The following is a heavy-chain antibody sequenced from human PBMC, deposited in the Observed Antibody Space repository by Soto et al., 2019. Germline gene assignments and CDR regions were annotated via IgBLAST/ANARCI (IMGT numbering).Heavy chain of an antibody. V-gene: IGHV1-18*01. CDR1: GYTFTRSG. J-gene: IGHJ6*02. CDR3: AREGVAPYYYYGMDV. CDR2: ISTYNGDT. Sequence: ASVKVSCKASGYTFTRSGISWVRQAPGQGLEWMGWISTYNGDTNYAQTFQGRVTMTTDTSTSTVHMEVRSLRSDDTAVYYCAREGVAPYYYYGMDVCGQGTTVTVS. D-gene: IGHD5-12*01.